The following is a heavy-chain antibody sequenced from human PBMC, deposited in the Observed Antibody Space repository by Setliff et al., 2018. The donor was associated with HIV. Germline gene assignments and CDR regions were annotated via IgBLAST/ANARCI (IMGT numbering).Heavy chain of an antibody. Sequence: GASVKVSCKASGYTFTSYAMHWVRQAPGQRLEWMGWIHAGNGYTKYSQKFQGRVTFTRDTSASAAYMDLSSLRSEDTAVYYCARDQVSMVRAVRLVAWGQGSLVTVSS. CDR1: GYTFTSYA. CDR2: IHAGNGYT. D-gene: IGHD3-10*01. CDR3: ARDQVSMVRAVRLVA. V-gene: IGHV1-3*01. J-gene: IGHJ1*01.